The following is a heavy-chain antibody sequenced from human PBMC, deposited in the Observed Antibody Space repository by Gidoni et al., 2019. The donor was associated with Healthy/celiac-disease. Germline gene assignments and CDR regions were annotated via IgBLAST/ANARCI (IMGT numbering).Heavy chain of an antibody. J-gene: IGHJ3*02. CDR1: GDSVSSNSAA. CDR2: TYYRSKWYN. Sequence: QVQLQQSGPGLVKPSQTLSLTCAISGDSVSSNSAAWNWIRQSPSRGLEWLGRTYYRSKWYNDYAVSVKSRITINPDTSKNQFSLQLNSVTPEDTAVYYCARDQAGVFGPGIAAAGNVGAFDIWGQGTMVTVSS. CDR3: ARDQAGVFGPGIAAAGNVGAFDI. V-gene: IGHV6-1*01. D-gene: IGHD6-13*01.